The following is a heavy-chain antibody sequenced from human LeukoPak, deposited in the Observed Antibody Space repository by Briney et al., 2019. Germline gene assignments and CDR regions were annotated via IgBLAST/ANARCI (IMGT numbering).Heavy chain of an antibody. CDR1: GFTFSSYS. CDR2: ISSSSSYI. CDR3: ARWGPMVRGVQSDY. Sequence: GGSLRLSCAASGFTFSSYSMNWVRQAPGKGLEWVSSISSSSSYIYYADSVKGRFTISRDNAKNSLYLQMNSLRAEDTAVYYCARWGPMVRGVQSDYWGQGTLVTVSS. J-gene: IGHJ4*02. D-gene: IGHD3-10*01. V-gene: IGHV3-21*01.